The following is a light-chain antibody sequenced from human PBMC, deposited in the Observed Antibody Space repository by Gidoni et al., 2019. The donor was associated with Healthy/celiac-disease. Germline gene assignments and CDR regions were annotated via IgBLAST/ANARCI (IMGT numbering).Light chain of an antibody. J-gene: IGKJ1*01. V-gene: IGKV1-5*03. CDR2: KAS. CDR3: QQYNSYPGT. CDR1: QSISSW. Sequence: DIQMTQSPSTLSASVGDRVTITCRASQSISSWLGWYQQKPGKAPKLLIYKASSLESGVPARFSGSGSGTEFTLTISSLQPDDFATYYCQQYNSYPGTFGQGTKVEIK.